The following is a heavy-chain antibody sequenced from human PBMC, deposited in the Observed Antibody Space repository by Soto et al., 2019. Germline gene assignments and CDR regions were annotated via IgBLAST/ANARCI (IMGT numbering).Heavy chain of an antibody. V-gene: IGHV1-18*01. D-gene: IGHD5-18*01. J-gene: IGHJ4*02. Sequence: QVQLEQSGGEVKKPGASVKVSCKASGYTFTSYGISWVRQAPGQGLEFMGWITVSNGNTNYAQKFQDRVIMTTDTSTSTSYMELRSLRSDDTAVYYCARFLQLRPLDYWGQGTLVTVSS. CDR3: ARFLQLRPLDY. CDR1: GYTFTSYG. CDR2: ITVSNGNT.